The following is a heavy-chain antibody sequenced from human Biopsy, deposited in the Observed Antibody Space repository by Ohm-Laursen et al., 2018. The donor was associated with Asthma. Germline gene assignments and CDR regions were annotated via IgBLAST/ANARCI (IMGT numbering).Heavy chain of an antibody. CDR3: ARAVSSSSYWYFDL. V-gene: IGHV4-39*02. J-gene: IGHJ2*01. D-gene: IGHD6-6*01. CDR2: IYYSGRT. CDR1: GDAMSTSGSY. Sequence: SETLSLTCIVSGDAMSTSGSYWGWIRQSPGKGLEWIGSIYYSGRTYYNPSLESRVTISADTSKNHFSLKVTSETAADTAVYYCARAVSSSSYWYFDLWGRGDLVTVSS.